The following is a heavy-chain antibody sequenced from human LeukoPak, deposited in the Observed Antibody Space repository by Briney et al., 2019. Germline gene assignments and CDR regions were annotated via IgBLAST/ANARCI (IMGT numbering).Heavy chain of an antibody. CDR1: GFTFSSYS. J-gene: IGHJ6*02. V-gene: IGHV3-21*01. CDR2: ISSSSSYI. Sequence: GGSLRLSCAASGFTFSSYSMNWVRQAPGKGLEWVSSISSSSSYIYYADSVKGRFTISRDNAKNSLYLQMNSLRAEDTAVYYCARVDGYCSGGSCYDYYYYGMDVWGQGTTVTVS. CDR3: ARVDGYCSGGSCYDYYYYGMDV. D-gene: IGHD2-15*01.